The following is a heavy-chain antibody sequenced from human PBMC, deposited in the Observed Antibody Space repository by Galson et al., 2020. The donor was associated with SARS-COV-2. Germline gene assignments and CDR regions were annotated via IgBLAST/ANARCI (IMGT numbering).Heavy chain of an antibody. CDR3: ARDKTGTADNWFDP. J-gene: IGHJ5*02. D-gene: IGHD1-1*01. Sequence: ASVKVSCKASGYTFTAYYIHWVRQAPGQGLQWMGWISPNSGATHYAQNFQGRVTISRDTSISTAYMELSRLRSDDTAVYYCARDKTGTADNWFDPWGQGTLVTVSS. CDR2: ISPNSGAT. V-gene: IGHV1-2*02. CDR1: GYTFTAYY.